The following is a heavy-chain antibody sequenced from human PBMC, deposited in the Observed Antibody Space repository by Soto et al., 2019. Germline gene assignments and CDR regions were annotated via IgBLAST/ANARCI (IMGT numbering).Heavy chain of an antibody. CDR3: AKDNLRFLEWLPTTKFDY. D-gene: IGHD3-3*01. Sequence: QVQLVESGGGVVQPGRSLRLSCAASGFTFSSYGMHWVRQAPGKGLEWVAVISYDGSNKYYADSVKGRFTISRDNSKNTLYLQMNSLRAEDTAVYSCAKDNLRFLEWLPTTKFDYWGQGTLVTVSS. J-gene: IGHJ4*02. CDR1: GFTFSSYG. CDR2: ISYDGSNK. V-gene: IGHV3-30*18.